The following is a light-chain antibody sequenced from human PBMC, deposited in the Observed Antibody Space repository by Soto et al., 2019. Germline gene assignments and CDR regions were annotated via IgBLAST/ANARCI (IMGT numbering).Light chain of an antibody. V-gene: IGKV3-11*01. Sequence: EIVFTQSPATLSLSPGDRATLSCRASQSIASSLAWYPPNPGQAPRLLIYDASHRAAGIRARFSCSGAGPACTRTISNLEPEDVAVDYCQQRFNWPLTFGGGTKVDIK. CDR3: QQRFNWPLT. J-gene: IGKJ4*01. CDR2: DAS. CDR1: QSIASS.